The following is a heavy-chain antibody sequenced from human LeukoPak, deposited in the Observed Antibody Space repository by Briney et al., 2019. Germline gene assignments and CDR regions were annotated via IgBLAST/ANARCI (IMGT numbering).Heavy chain of an antibody. CDR2: ISWNSGSI. D-gene: IGHD6-13*01. CDR3: ARGSSSWYFDY. J-gene: IGHJ4*02. V-gene: IGHV3-9*01. CDR1: GFTFDDYA. Sequence: PGRSLRLSCAASGFTFDDYAMHWVRQAPGKGLEWVSGISWNSGSIGYADSVKGRFTISRDNAKNSLYLQMNSLRAEDTAVYYCARGSSSWYFDYWGQGTLVTVSS.